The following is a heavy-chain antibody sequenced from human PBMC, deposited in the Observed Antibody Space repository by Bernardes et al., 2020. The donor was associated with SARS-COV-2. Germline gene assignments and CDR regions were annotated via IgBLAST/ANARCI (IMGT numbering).Heavy chain of an antibody. CDR2: IYPGDSET. Sequence: ASLKISCKGSGYSFVSYWIGWVRQMPGKGLEWMGIIYPGDSETRYSPSFQGQVTISADKSITTAYLQWSSLKASDTAMYYCARTNTFGGVIAPYYYYGMDVWGQGTTVTVSS. V-gene: IGHV5-51*01. CDR1: GYSFVSYW. D-gene: IGHD3-16*02. CDR3: ARTNTFGGVIAPYYYYGMDV. J-gene: IGHJ6*02.